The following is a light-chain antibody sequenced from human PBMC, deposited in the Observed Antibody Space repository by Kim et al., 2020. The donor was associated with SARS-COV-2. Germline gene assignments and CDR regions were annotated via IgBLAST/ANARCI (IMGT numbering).Light chain of an antibody. J-gene: IGKJ2*01. V-gene: IGKV3-20*01. CDR1: QSVTSKY. CDR2: SAS. Sequence: PGERATLSCRASQSVTSKYLAWYQQKPGQAPRLLIYSASSRATGVPDRFSGSGSGTDFTLTISRLEPEDFAVYYCQQYGGSPSYTFGQGTKVDIK. CDR3: QQYGGSPSYT.